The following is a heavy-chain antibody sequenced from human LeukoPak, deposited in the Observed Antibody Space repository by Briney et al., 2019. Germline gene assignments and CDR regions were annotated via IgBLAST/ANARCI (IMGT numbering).Heavy chain of an antibody. D-gene: IGHD2-2*01. Sequence: GGSLRLSCAASGFTFRGYAMTWVRQAPGKGLERVSSVSRSGDTTYYADSVKGRFTISRDNSKDTLYLQMNSLRAEDTAVYYCAKRGSTSGSRQGGFDYWGQGTLVTVSS. V-gene: IGHV3-23*01. CDR2: VSRSGDTT. CDR1: GFTFRGYA. J-gene: IGHJ4*02. CDR3: AKRGSTSGSRQGGFDY.